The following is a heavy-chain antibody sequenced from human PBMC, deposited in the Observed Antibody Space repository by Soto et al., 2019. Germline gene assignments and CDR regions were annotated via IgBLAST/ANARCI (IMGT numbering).Heavy chain of an antibody. CDR3: ARRGYSGYDNYYYYYMEV. Sequence: PGESLKISCKGSGYSFTSYWIGWVRQMPGKGLEWMGIIYPGDSDTRYSPSFQGQVTISADKSISTAYLQWSSLKASDTAMYYCARRGYSGYDNYYYYYMEVWGKGTTVTVSS. CDR2: IYPGDSDT. D-gene: IGHD5-12*01. J-gene: IGHJ6*03. V-gene: IGHV5-51*01. CDR1: GYSFTSYW.